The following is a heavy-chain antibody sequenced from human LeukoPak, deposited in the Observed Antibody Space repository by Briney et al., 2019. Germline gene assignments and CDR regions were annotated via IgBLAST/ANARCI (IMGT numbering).Heavy chain of an antibody. D-gene: IGHD2/OR15-2a*01. J-gene: IGHJ4*02. CDR1: GGSFSGYY. V-gene: IGHV4-34*01. CDR2: INHSGST. CDR3: ARNFQYFDLPDY. Sequence: SETLSLTCAVYGGSFSGYYWSWIRQPPGKGLEWIGEINHSGSTYYNPSLKSRDTISVDTSKNQFSLKLISVTAADTAVYYCARNFQYFDLPDYWGQGTLVTVSS.